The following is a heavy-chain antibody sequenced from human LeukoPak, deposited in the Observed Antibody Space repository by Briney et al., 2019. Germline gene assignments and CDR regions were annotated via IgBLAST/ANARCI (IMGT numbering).Heavy chain of an antibody. CDR2: IYSGGST. CDR3: ARADFYYDSSGYYSYYFDY. Sequence: GGSLRLSCAASGFTFSSNYMSWVRQAPGKGLEWVSVIYSGGSTYYADSVKGRFTISRDNSKNTLYLQMNSLRAEDTAVYYCARADFYYDSSGYYSYYFDYWGQGTLVTVSS. V-gene: IGHV3-53*01. D-gene: IGHD3-22*01. J-gene: IGHJ4*02. CDR1: GFTFSSNY.